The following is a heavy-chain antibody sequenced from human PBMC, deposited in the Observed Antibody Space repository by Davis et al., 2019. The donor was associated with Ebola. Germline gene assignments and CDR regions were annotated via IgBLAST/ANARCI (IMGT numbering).Heavy chain of an antibody. Sequence: PSETLSLTCAVYGGSFSGYYWSWIRQPPGKGLEWIGEINHSGSTNYNPSLKSRVTISVDTSKNQFSLKLSSVTAADTAVYYCARGLNYYGSRYYYYYGMDVWGQGTTVTVSS. CDR2: INHSGST. CDR1: GGSFSGYY. CDR3: ARGLNYYGSRYYYYYGMDV. D-gene: IGHD3-10*01. V-gene: IGHV4-34*01. J-gene: IGHJ6*02.